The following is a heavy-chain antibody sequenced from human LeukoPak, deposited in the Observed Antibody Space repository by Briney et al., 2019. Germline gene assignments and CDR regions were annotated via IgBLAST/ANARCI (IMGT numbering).Heavy chain of an antibody. CDR1: GYTFTGYY. Sequence: ASVKVSCKASGYTFTGYYMHWVRQAPGQGLEWMGWINPNSGGTNYAQKFQGRVTMTRDTSISTAYMGLGRLRSDDTAVYYCARDSEVEMATIYYFDYWGQGTLVTVSS. V-gene: IGHV1-2*02. D-gene: IGHD5-24*01. J-gene: IGHJ4*02. CDR2: INPNSGGT. CDR3: ARDSEVEMATIYYFDY.